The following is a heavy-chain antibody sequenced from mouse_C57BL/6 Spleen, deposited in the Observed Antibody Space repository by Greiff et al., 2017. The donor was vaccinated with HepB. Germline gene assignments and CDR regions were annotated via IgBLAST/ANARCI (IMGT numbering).Heavy chain of an antibody. CDR1: GYTFTSYW. CDR2: IYPSDSET. CDR3: ARSGDYDWFAY. J-gene: IGHJ3*01. V-gene: IGHV1-61*01. Sequence: QVQLQQPGAELVRPGSSVKLSCKASGYTFTSYWMDWVKQRPGQGLEWIGNIYPSDSETHYNQKFKDKATLTVDKSSSTAYMQLSSLTSEDSAVYYCARSGDYDWFAYWGQGTLVTVSA. D-gene: IGHD2-4*01.